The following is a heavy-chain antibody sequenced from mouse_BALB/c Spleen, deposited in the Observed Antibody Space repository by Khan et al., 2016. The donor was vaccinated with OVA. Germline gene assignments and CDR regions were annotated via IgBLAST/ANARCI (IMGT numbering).Heavy chain of an antibody. V-gene: IGHV2-6-1*01. J-gene: IGHJ4*01. D-gene: IGHD2-10*01. CDR3: ARQPYYHYYIMDY. Sequence: QVQLKQSGPGLVAPSQSLSITCTISGFSLTNYGVHWVRQPPGKGLEWLVVIWSDGSTTYNPTLKSRLSISKDNSKSQLFLKMNSLQTDDTAMYYCARQPYYHYYIMDYWGQGTSVTVSS. CDR1: GFSLTNYG. CDR2: IWSDGST.